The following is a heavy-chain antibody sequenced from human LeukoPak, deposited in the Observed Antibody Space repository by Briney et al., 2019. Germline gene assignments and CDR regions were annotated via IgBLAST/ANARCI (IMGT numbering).Heavy chain of an antibody. CDR3: ARVTAAGILDF. CDR1: GARFSKYF. CDR2: FSPMVRPP. J-gene: IGHJ4*02. Sequence: GASVKVSCKPSGARFSKYFINWVREAPGQRLEWMGGFSPMVRPPNYAQRFQGRVTVTSDESTDTGYMELTSLTYDDTAVYYCARVTAAGILDFWGQGTLLTVSS. D-gene: IGHD6-13*01. V-gene: IGHV1-69*13.